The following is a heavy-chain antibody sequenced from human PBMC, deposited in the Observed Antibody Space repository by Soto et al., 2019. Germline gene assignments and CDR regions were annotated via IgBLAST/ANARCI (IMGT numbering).Heavy chain of an antibody. J-gene: IGHJ6*02. CDR1: GLRFSDYP. V-gene: IGHV3-7*03. CDR2: IHRRGTST. CDR3: VRGTPTPGLDI. Sequence: EGTLRLSCVVSGLRFSDYPLNWIRHAPRQGLEWVANIHRRGTSTHYVDSVRGQFSTSRDSTRNSLYLNMDSLRVEATATQDCVRGTPTPGLDIWGRGTTDTVSS. D-gene: IGHD1-1*01.